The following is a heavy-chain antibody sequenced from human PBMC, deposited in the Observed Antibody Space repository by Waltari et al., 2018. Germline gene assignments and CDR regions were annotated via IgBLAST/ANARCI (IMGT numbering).Heavy chain of an antibody. J-gene: IGHJ4*02. D-gene: IGHD6-25*01. CDR3: ARGGGGSGNFDY. CDR2: INPSGGST. V-gene: IGHV1-46*01. Sequence: VRQAPGQGLEWMGIINPSGGSTSYAQKFQGRVTMTRDTSTSTVYMELSSLRSEDTAVYYCARGGGGSGNFDYWGQGTLVTVSS.